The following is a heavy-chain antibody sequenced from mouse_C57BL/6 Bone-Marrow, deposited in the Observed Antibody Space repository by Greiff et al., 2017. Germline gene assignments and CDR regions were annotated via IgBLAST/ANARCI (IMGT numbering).Heavy chain of an antibody. V-gene: IGHV1-19*01. Sequence: VQLKQSGPVLVKPGASVKMSCKASGYTFTDYYMNWVKQSHGKSLEWIGVINPYNGGTSYNQKFKGKATLTVDKSSSTAYMELNSLTSEDSAVYYCARSGHYNWYFDVWGTGTTVTVSS. J-gene: IGHJ1*03. D-gene: IGHD1-2*01. CDR3: ARSGHYNWYFDV. CDR2: INPYNGGT. CDR1: GYTFTDYY.